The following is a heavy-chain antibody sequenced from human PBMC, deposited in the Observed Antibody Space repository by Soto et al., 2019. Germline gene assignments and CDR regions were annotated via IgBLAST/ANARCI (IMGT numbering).Heavy chain of an antibody. CDR3: AKGVDYVWGSYLYSHYGMDV. CDR2: ISGSGGST. D-gene: IGHD3-16*02. Sequence: GGSLRLSCAASGFTFSRHAMSWVRQAPGKGLEWVSAISGSGGSTYYADSVKGRFTISRDNSKNTLYLQMNSLRAEDTAVYYCAKGVDYVWGSYLYSHYGMDVWGQGTTVTVSS. V-gene: IGHV3-23*01. CDR1: GFTFSRHA. J-gene: IGHJ6*02.